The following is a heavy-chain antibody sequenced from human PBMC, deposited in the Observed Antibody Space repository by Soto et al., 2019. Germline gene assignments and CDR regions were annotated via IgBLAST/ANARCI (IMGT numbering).Heavy chain of an antibody. J-gene: IGHJ6*02. V-gene: IGHV5-51*01. CDR1: GYSFTSYW. CDR3: ATAPYDFGNYYYYGMDV. D-gene: IGHD3-3*01. Sequence: GESLKISCKGSGYSFTSYWIGWVRQMPGKGLEWMGIIYPGDSDTRYSPSFQGQVTISADKSISTAYLQWSSLKASDTAMYYCATAPYDFGNYYYYGMDVWGQGTTVTVSS. CDR2: IYPGDSDT.